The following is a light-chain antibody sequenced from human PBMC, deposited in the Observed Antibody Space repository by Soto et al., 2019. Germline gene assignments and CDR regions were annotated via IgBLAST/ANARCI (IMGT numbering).Light chain of an antibody. CDR2: DAS. V-gene: IGKV3-11*01. J-gene: IGKJ5*01. CDR1: QSVSNN. CDR3: QHGVT. Sequence: EIVLTQSPATLSLSPGERATVSCRASQSVSNNLDWYQQKPGQAPRLLIYDASNRDTGIPARFSGSGSGTEFTLTISSREPEDFAVYYCQHGVTFGQGPRLEIK.